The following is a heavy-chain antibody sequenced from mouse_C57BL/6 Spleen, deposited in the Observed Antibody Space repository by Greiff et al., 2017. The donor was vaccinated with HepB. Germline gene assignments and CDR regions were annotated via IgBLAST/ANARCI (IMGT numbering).Heavy chain of an antibody. J-gene: IGHJ2*01. CDR3: ARICSGSPDYFDY. CDR2: IDPSDSYT. D-gene: IGHD1-1*01. Sequence: QVQLQQPGAELVKPGASVKLSCKASGYTFTSYWMQWVKQRPGQGLEWIGEIDPSDSYTNYNQKFKGKATLTVDTSSSTAYMQLSSLTSEDSAVYYCARICSGSPDYFDYWGQGTTLTVSS. CDR1: GYTFTSYW. V-gene: IGHV1-50*01.